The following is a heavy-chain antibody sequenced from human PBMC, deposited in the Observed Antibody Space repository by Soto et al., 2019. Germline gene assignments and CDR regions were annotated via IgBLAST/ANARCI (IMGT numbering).Heavy chain of an antibody. Sequence: QVQLQQWGAGLLKPSETLSLTCAVHGGSFTEYTWSWVRQTPGKGLEWIGEIDHTRAAFFSPSLESRVTLSIDTSKNQFSLMLKSVTAADTAMYFCARGRDSPPLNKGNWSDPWGQGTLVIVSS. CDR3: ARGRDSPPLNKGNWSDP. V-gene: IGHV4-34*01. D-gene: IGHD6-13*01. CDR1: GGSFTEYT. J-gene: IGHJ5*02. CDR2: IDHTRAA.